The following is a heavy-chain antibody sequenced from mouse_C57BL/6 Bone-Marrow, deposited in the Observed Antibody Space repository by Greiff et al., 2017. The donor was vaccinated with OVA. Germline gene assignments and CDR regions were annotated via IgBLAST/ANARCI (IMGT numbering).Heavy chain of an antibody. CDR1: GFSFNTYA. D-gene: IGHD1-1*01. CDR2: IRSKSNNYAT. Sequence: EVKLVESGGGLVQPKGSLKLSCAASGFSFNTYAMNWVRQAPGTGLEWVARIRSKSNNYATYYADSVKDRFTISRDDSESMLYLQMNNLKTEDTAMYYCVRHDGGSSHFDYWGQGTTLTVSS. J-gene: IGHJ2*01. V-gene: IGHV10-1*01. CDR3: VRHDGGSSHFDY.